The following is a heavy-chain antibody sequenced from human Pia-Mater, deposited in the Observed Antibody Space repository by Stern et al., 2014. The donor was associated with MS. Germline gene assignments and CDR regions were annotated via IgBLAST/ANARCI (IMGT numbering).Heavy chain of an antibody. V-gene: IGHV3-30*18. CDR1: GFTLRSYG. CDR2: ISNDGNEK. D-gene: IGHD2-15*01. J-gene: IGHJ6*02. Sequence: MQLVESGGGVVQPGRSLRLSCAASGFTLRSYGMHWVRQAPGKGLEWVAVISNDGNEKYYTDSVKVRFTISRDNSKNTLYLQMNSLRTEDTAVYYCAKDRLFCSGGGCYAMDVWGQGTTVTVSS. CDR3: AKDRLFCSGGGCYAMDV.